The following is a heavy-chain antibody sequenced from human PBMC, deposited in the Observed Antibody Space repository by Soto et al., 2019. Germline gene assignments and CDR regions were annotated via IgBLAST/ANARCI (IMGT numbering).Heavy chain of an antibody. Sequence: QVQLVQSGAELKKPGSSVKVSCKSSGGSFRNSAVTWVRQSPGHGLEWMGVIIPIFNKPNYAQKFKGRVAFTADDSTATAYMELTSLTSEDPAVYYCASLPRHVYNRGGQGPLVTVSS. CDR3: ASLPRHVYNR. J-gene: IGHJ4*02. CDR2: IIPIFNKP. V-gene: IGHV1-69*01. D-gene: IGHD1-1*01. CDR1: GGSFRNSA.